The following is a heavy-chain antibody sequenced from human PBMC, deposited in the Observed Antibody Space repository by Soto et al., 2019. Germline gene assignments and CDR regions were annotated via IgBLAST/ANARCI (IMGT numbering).Heavy chain of an antibody. CDR3: ARTVEYDSIPYYYADF. D-gene: IGHD2-21*01. CDR1: GYTFNTYA. CDR2: ISGYNGNT. J-gene: IGHJ4*01. V-gene: IGHV1-18*01. Sequence: ASVKVSCKASGYTFNTYAITWVRQAPGQGLEWMGWISGYNGNTNYAQTLQGRGTMTTDTSTSTAYLELRSLRSDDTAVYYCARTVEYDSIPYYYADFWGQGTLGTVSA.